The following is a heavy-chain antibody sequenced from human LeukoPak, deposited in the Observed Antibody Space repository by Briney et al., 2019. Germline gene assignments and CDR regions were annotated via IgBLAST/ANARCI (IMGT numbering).Heavy chain of an antibody. J-gene: IGHJ4*02. CDR1: GYTFTSYY. CDR2: INPSGGST. V-gene: IGHV1-46*01. CDR3: ARALRYCSTTSCQYYIDY. D-gene: IGHD2-2*01. Sequence: ASVKVSCKASGYTFTSYYMHWVRQAPGQGLEWMGIINPSGGSTSYAQKFQGRVTMTRDMSTSTDYMELSSLKSEDTAVYYCARALRYCSTTSCQYYIDYWGQGTLVTVSS.